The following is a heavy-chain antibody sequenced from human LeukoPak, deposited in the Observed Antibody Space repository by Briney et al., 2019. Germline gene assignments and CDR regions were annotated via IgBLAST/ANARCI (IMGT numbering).Heavy chain of an antibody. Sequence: GGSLRLSCAASEFTVSSNYMSWVRQAPGKGLEWVSVIYSGGSTYYADSVKGRFTISRDNSKNTLYLQMNSLRAEDTAVYYCARGVSSGYYYYFDYWGQGTLVTVSS. V-gene: IGHV3-66*01. CDR1: EFTVSSNY. CDR3: ARGVSSGYYYYFDY. D-gene: IGHD3-22*01. CDR2: IYSGGST. J-gene: IGHJ4*02.